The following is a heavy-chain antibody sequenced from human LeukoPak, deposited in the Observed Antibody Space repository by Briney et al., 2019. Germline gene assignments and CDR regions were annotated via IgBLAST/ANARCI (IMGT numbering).Heavy chain of an antibody. CDR1: DYTFSSYW. J-gene: IGHJ4*02. CDR3: ARLPIIVGATNFDY. Sequence: GESLMISCTGSDYTFSSYWIGWVRQMPGRGLEWMGIIYPGDSDTRYSPSFQGQVTISADKSISTAYLQWSSLRASDTALYYCARLPIIVGATNFDYWGQGTLVTVSS. D-gene: IGHD1-26*01. CDR2: IYPGDSDT. V-gene: IGHV5-51*01.